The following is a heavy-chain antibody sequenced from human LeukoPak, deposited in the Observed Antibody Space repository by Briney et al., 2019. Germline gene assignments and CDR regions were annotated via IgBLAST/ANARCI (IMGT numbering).Heavy chain of an antibody. D-gene: IGHD3-3*01. Sequence: PGGSLRLSCPPSGFTFISYAMSWVRPSPGKRLEWDTATSGSGVSTYYADSVKGRFTISRDNYKNTLYLQMNSLRAEETAVYYCVIFFKQKTAYDMDVWGQGTTVTVSS. CDR1: GFTFISYA. CDR3: VIFFKQKTAYDMDV. V-gene: IGHV3-23*01. J-gene: IGHJ6*02. CDR2: TSGSGVST.